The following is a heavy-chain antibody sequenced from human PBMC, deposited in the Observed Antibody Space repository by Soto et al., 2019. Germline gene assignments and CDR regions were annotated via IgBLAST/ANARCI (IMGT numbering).Heavy chain of an antibody. CDR2: VFHTGDT. V-gene: IGHV4-4*02. CDR3: ARKAWVRFDY. CDR1: GGSVSSSNW. J-gene: IGHJ4*02. Sequence: SETLSLTCIVSGGSVSSSNWWSWVRQPPGKGLEWIGEVFHTGDTYFNPSLRSRVAMSVDKSTNEFSLKVTSVTAADTAIYYCARKAWVRFDYWGQGALVTVSS. D-gene: IGHD7-27*01.